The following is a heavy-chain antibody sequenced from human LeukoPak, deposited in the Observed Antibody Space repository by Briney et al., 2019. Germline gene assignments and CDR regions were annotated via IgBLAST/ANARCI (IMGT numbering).Heavy chain of an antibody. V-gene: IGHV3-64D*06. J-gene: IGHJ4*02. CDR2: ISDNGGST. D-gene: IGHD1-1*01. CDR1: GFXLRSHA. Sequence: GGSLRLSCSASGFXLRSHAIHWIRQAPGKGLEYVSRISDNGGSTYYADSVKGRFTISRDNSKNTLYLQMSSLRAVDTAVYYCVKDNEAGGSPFDRWGQGTLVTVSS. CDR3: VKDNEAGGSPFDR.